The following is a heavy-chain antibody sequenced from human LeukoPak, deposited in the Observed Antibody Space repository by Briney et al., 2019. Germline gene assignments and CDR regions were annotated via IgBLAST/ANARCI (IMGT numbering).Heavy chain of an antibody. CDR3: AKVGGDGIAAWDYYYYYYMDV. CDR2: ISSSSSTI. J-gene: IGHJ6*03. V-gene: IGHV3-48*01. CDR1: GFTFSSYS. Sequence: GGSLRLSCAASGFTFSSYSMNWVRQAPGKGLEWVSYISSSSSTIYYADSVKGRFTISRDNAKNSLYLQMNSLRAEDAAVYYCAKVGGDGIAAWDYYYYYYMDVWGKGTTVTVSS. D-gene: IGHD6-25*01.